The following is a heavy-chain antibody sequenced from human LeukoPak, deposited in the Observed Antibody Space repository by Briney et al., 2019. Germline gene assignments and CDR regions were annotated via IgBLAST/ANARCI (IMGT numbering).Heavy chain of an antibody. V-gene: IGHV3-23*01. J-gene: IGHJ4*02. CDR1: GFTFSSYA. CDR3: AKASWVSSADAVL. Sequence: GGSLRLSCAASGFTFSSYAMSWVRQAPARGLEWVSSLRGGGETLYADSVKGRFTLSRVESKNTVYLQMNNLRVEDTAVYFCAKASWVSSADAVLWGQGTLVTVSS. D-gene: IGHD3-16*01. CDR2: LRGGGET.